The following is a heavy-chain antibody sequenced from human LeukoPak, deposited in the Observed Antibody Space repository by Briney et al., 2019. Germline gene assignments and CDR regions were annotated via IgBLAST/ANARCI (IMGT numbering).Heavy chain of an antibody. V-gene: IGHV4-4*07. CDR3: ARKDGDI. CDR1: GASVSSYY. Sequence: SETLSLTCTVSGASVSSYYWIWIRQPAGRGLEWIGRIDASGSTNYNPSLKSRVAMSVDSSKNQFSLKVSSVTAADTAVYYCARKDGDIWGQGTMVTVSS. J-gene: IGHJ3*02. D-gene: IGHD5-24*01. CDR2: IDASGST.